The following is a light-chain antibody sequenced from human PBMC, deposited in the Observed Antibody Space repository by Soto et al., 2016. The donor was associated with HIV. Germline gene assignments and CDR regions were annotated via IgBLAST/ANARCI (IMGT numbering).Light chain of an antibody. Sequence: DIQMTQSPSSLSASVGDRVTITCRASQAINIYLAWYQQKPGKIPKLLIYAASTLQSGVPSRFSGSGSGTDFTLTINSLQPEDVATYYCQKXNTAPXITFGQGTRLEIK. CDR3: QKXNTAPXIT. CDR1: QAINIY. J-gene: IGKJ5*01. V-gene: IGKV1-27*01. CDR2: AAS.